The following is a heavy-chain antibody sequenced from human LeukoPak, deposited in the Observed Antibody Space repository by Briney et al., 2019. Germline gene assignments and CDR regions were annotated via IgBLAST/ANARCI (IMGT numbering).Heavy chain of an antibody. CDR2: IKQDGSVT. V-gene: IGHV3-7*03. Sequence: GGSLRLSCAASGFTFSVYWMSWVRQAPGQGLEWVANIKQDGSVTTYVDSVKGRFTISRENAKNSLDLQMNSLRAEDTAVYYCAKRSTGDSERFISYYYYMDVWGKGTTVTVSS. CDR1: GFTFSVYW. CDR3: AKRSTGDSERFISYYYYMDV. J-gene: IGHJ6*03. D-gene: IGHD7-27*01.